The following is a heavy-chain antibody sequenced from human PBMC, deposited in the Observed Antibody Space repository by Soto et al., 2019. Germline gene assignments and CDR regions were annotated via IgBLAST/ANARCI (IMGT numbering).Heavy chain of an antibody. CDR2: ISSSSSYI. CDR3: ARGHTAMVLNWFDP. V-gene: IGHV3-21*01. J-gene: IGHJ5*02. D-gene: IGHD5-18*01. Sequence: EVQLVEAGGGLVKPGGSLRLSCAASGFTFSSYSMNWVRQAPGKGLEWVSAISSSSSYIYYADSVKGRFTISRDNAKKSRYLQMNSLGAEDTAVYYCARGHTAMVLNWFDPWSQGTLVTVSS. CDR1: GFTFSSYS.